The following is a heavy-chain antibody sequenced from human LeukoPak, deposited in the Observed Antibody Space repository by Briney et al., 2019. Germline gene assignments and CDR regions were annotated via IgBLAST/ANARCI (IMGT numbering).Heavy chain of an antibody. V-gene: IGHV3-7*01. CDR3: ARDRVSRWHDDAFDI. CDR1: GFTFSSYW. Sequence: GGSLRLSCAVSGFTFSSYWMTWVRQAPGKGLEWVASVKQDGNEKYYVDSVKGRFTISRDNAKNSLYLQMNSLRAEDTAVYYCARDRVSRWHDDAFDIWGQGTMVTVSS. D-gene: IGHD6-13*01. CDR2: VKQDGNEK. J-gene: IGHJ3*02.